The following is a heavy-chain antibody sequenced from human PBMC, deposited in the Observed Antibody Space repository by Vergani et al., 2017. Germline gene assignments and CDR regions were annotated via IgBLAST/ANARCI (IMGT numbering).Heavy chain of an antibody. V-gene: IGHV7-4-1*02. CDR1: GYTFTSYA. CDR2: IHTNTGNP. J-gene: IGHJ3*02. Sequence: QVQLVQSGSELKKPGASVKVSCKASGYTFTSYAMNWVRQAPGQGLEWMGWIHTNTGNPTYAQGFTGRFVFSLDTSVSTAYLQISSLKAEDTAVYYCARDYPPDCSGGSCYSAGAFDIWDQGTMVTVSS. D-gene: IGHD2-15*01. CDR3: ARDYPPDCSGGSCYSAGAFDI.